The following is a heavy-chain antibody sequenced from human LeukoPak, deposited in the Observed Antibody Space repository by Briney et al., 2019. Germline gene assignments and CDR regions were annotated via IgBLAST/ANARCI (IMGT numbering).Heavy chain of an antibody. CDR2: IYYSGST. V-gene: IGHV4-31*11. CDR1: GGSFSGYY. J-gene: IGHJ3*02. D-gene: IGHD3-22*01. CDR3: ARDKTPLYYYDSSGYFPDALDI. Sequence: PSETLSLTCAVYGGSFSGYYWSWIRQHPGKGLEWIGYIYYSGSTYYNPSLKSRVTISVDTSKNQFSLKLSSVTAADTAVYYCARDKTPLYYYDSSGYFPDALDIWGQGTMVTVSS.